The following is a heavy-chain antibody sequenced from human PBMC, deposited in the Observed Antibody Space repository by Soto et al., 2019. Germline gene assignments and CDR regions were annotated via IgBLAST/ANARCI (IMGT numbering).Heavy chain of an antibody. D-gene: IGHD3-22*01. V-gene: IGHV4-4*02. J-gene: IGHJ5*02. CDR1: GGSISSSNW. Sequence: QVQLQESGPGLVKPSGTLSLTCAVSGGSISSSNWWSWVRQPPGKGLEWIGEIYHSGRTNYNPSLKSRVTISVDKSKHQFSLKLSSVTAADTAVYYCARDGTGLYYYDSSGYYGNWFDPWGQGTLVTVSS. CDR3: ARDGTGLYYYDSSGYYGNWFDP. CDR2: IYHSGRT.